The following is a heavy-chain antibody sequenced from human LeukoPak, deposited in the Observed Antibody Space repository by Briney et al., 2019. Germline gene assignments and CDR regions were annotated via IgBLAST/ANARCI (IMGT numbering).Heavy chain of an antibody. V-gene: IGHV4-61*02. D-gene: IGHD3-10*01. CDR1: GGSISSSSYY. CDR3: ARVTGYGSGSYLDY. Sequence: SETLSLTCTVSGGSISSSSYYWSWIRQPAGKGLEWIGRIYTSGSTNYNPSLKSRVTMSVDTSKNQFSLKLSSVTAADTAVYYCARVTGYGSGSYLDYWGQGTLVTVSS. CDR2: IYTSGST. J-gene: IGHJ4*02.